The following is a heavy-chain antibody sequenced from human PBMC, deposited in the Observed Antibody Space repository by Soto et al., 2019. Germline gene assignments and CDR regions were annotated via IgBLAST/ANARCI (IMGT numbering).Heavy chain of an antibody. CDR2: IYWDNDK. V-gene: IGHV2-5*02. Sequence: SGPTLVNPTQTLTLTCTFSGFSLSTSQVGVGWIRQPPGKALEWLALIYWDNDKRYSPSLKSRLTITKDTSKNQVVLTMTNMVPVDTATYFCAHRPRQAHTGWSPNWFDPWGQGTLVTVSS. D-gene: IGHD6-19*01. CDR3: AHRPRQAHTGWSPNWFDP. J-gene: IGHJ5*02. CDR1: GFSLSTSQVG.